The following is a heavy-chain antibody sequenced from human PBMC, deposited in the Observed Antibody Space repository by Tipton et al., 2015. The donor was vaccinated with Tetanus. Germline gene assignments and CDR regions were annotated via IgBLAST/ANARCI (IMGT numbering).Heavy chain of an antibody. Sequence: TLSLTCSVSGGSISTYDWNWIRQPPGKGLEWIGNIYSSGSTYYNPSLKSRVTISVDTSRNQFSLRLKSVTPADTAMYYCARDHRLSASYAGWFDPWGQGTLVTVSS. CDR3: ARDHRLSASYAGWFDP. CDR1: GGSISTYD. D-gene: IGHD2-8*01. CDR2: IYSSGST. V-gene: IGHV4-59*01. J-gene: IGHJ5*02.